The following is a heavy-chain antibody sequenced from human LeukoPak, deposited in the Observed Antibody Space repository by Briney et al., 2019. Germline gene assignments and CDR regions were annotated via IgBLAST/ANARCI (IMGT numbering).Heavy chain of an antibody. CDR1: GFTFSSYS. CDR2: ISRTSAYI. Sequence: PGGSLRFSCAASGFTFSSYSMNWVRQAPGKGLKWVSSISRTSAYIYYADSVKGRFTISRDNAKNSLYLQMNSLRAEDTAVYYCARGLYGDYVDLDCWGQGTLVTVSS. CDR3: ARGLYGDYVDLDC. J-gene: IGHJ4*02. V-gene: IGHV3-21*01. D-gene: IGHD4-17*01.